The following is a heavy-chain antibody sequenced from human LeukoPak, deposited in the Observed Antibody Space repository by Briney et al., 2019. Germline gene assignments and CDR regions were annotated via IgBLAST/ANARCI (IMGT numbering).Heavy chain of an antibody. J-gene: IGHJ6*02. CDR2: ISGSGGST. V-gene: IGHV3-23*01. Sequence: PGGSLRLSCAASGFTFSSYAMSWVRQAPGEGLEWVSAISGSGGSTYYADSVKGRFTISRDNSRNTLYLQMNSLRAEDTAVYYCAKDQGRITMIVVAWGQGTTVTVSS. CDR1: GFTFSSYA. CDR3: AKDQGRITMIVVA. D-gene: IGHD3-22*01.